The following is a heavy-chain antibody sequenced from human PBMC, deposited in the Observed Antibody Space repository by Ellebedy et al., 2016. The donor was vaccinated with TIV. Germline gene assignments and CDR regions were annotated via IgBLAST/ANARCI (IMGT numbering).Heavy chain of an antibody. CDR1: GYTLTGYY. CDR2: INPNSGGT. D-gene: IGHD2-15*01. J-gene: IGHJ5*02. CDR3: TKGGCSGGSCLPFDP. Sequence: ASVKVSCKASGYTLTGYYMHWVRQAPGQGLEWMGWINPNSGGTNYAQKFQGRVTMTRDTSISTAYMELSRLRSDDTAVYYCTKGGCSGGSCLPFDPWGQGTLVTVSS. V-gene: IGHV1-2*02.